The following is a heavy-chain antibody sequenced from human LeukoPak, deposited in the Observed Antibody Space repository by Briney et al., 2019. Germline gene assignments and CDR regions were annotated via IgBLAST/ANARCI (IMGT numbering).Heavy chain of an antibody. J-gene: IGHJ4*02. Sequence: GGSLRLSCAASGFTFSSYGMHWVRQAPGKGLEWVAVISYDGSNKYYADSVKGRFTISRDNSKNTLYLQMNSLRAEDTAVYYCARDYATDIVVVVAAKTPPDYWGQGTLVTVSS. D-gene: IGHD2-15*01. CDR1: GFTFSSYG. V-gene: IGHV3-30*03. CDR3: ARDYATDIVVVVAAKTPPDY. CDR2: ISYDGSNK.